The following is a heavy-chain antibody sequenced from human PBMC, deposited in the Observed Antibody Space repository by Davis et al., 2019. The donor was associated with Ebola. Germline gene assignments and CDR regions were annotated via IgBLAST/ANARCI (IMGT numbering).Heavy chain of an antibody. V-gene: IGHV3-30-3*01. CDR3: AKGSGRVSMYGAPFDP. D-gene: IGHD3-10*01. CDR2: ISYDGSNK. J-gene: IGHJ5*02. CDR1: GFTFSSYA. Sequence: GGSLRLSCAASGFTFSSYAMHWVRQAQGKGLEWVAVISYDGSNKYYADSVKGRFTISRDNSKNTLSLQMNSLRAEDTAVYYCAKGSGRVSMYGAPFDPWGQGTLVTASS.